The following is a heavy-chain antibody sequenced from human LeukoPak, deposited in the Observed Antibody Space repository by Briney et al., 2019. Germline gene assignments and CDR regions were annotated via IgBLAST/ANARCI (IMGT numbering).Heavy chain of an antibody. CDR3: ARDWGGSSWYDY. Sequence: SETLSLTCTVSGGSVSSGSYYWSWIRQPPGEGLEWIGYIYYSGSTNYNPSLKSRVTISVDTSKNQFSLKLSSVTAADTAVYYCARDWGGSSWYDYWGQGTLVTVSS. J-gene: IGHJ4*02. CDR2: IYYSGST. CDR1: GGSVSSGSYY. D-gene: IGHD6-13*01. V-gene: IGHV4-61*01.